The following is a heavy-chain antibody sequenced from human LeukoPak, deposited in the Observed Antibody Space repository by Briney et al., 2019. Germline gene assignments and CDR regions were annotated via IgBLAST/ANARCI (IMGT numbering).Heavy chain of an antibody. Sequence: SETLSLTCAVYGGSFSSYYWGWIRQPPGKGLEWIGSIYYSGSTYYNPSLKSRVTISVDTSKNQFSLKLSSVTAADTAVYYCARQYSYGFDDYFDYWGQGTLVTVSS. CDR1: GGSFSSYY. D-gene: IGHD5-18*01. CDR2: IYYSGST. V-gene: IGHV4-39*01. J-gene: IGHJ4*02. CDR3: ARQYSYGFDDYFDY.